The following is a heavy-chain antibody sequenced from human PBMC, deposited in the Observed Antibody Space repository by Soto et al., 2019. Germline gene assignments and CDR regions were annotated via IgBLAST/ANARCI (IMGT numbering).Heavy chain of an antibody. CDR2: IIPIFGTA. Sequence: QVQLVQSGAEVKKPGSSVKVSCKASGGTFSSYAISWVRQAPGQGLEWMGGIIPIFGTANYAQKFQGRVTRTADKSTSTAYMELSTLTSEDTAVYYCARSWRSGIAAAGPVRYYFDYWAREPWSPSPQ. D-gene: IGHD6-13*01. CDR1: GGTFSSYA. V-gene: IGHV1-69*06. J-gene: IGHJ4*02. CDR3: ARSWRSGIAAAGPVRYYFDY.